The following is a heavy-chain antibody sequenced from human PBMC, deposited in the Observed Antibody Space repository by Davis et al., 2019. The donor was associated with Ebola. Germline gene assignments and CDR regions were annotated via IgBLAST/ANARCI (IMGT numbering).Heavy chain of an antibody. CDR2: VHRRGSA. CDR3: ARLITACSGGSCYSDFDD. Sequence: SETLSLTCAVSGDSIATSGNYWGWIRRPPGKGLEWVGTVHRRGSAYYNPSLTSRVTISVDTSKNQLSLELTSVTAADTAVYYCARLITACSGGSCYSDFDDWGQGTLVTVSS. D-gene: IGHD2-15*01. J-gene: IGHJ4*02. CDR1: GDSIATSGNY. V-gene: IGHV4-39*01.